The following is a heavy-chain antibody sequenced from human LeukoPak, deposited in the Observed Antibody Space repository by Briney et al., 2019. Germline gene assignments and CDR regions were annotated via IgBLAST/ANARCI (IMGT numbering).Heavy chain of an antibody. V-gene: IGHV3-7*01. CDR2: IKQDGSEK. J-gene: IGHJ5*02. Sequence: GGSLRLSCVVSGFTFNRYWMTWVRQALGKGLEWVANIKQDGSEKNYVDSVKGRFTISRDNAKDSLYLQMNSLRAEDTAVYYCVREDDTKVPAQRGDWFDPWGQGTLVTVSS. D-gene: IGHD2-2*01. CDR3: VREDDTKVPAQRGDWFDP. CDR1: GFTFNRYW.